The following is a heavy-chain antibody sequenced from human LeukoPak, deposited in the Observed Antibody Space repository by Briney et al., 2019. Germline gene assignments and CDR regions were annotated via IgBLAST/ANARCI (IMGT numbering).Heavy chain of an antibody. J-gene: IGHJ4*02. CDR2: IYHSGST. CDR3: ARLPITMVRGVKRPIFDY. CDR1: GYSISSGYY. D-gene: IGHD3-10*01. V-gene: IGHV4-38-2*02. Sequence: SETLSLTCTVSGYSISSGYYWGWIRQPPGKGLEWIGSIYHSGSTYYNPSLKSRVTISVDTSKNQFSLKLSSVTAADTAVYYCARLPITMVRGVKRPIFDYWGQGTLVTVSS.